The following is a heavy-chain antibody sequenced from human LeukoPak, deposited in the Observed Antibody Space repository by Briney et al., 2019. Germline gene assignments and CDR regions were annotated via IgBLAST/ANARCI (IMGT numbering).Heavy chain of an antibody. Sequence: ASVKVSCKASGYTFTSYYMHWVRQAPGQGLEWMGIINPSGGSTSYAQKFQGRVTMTRDTSTSTVYMELSSLRSEDTAVYYCAREGDSGYDSGRRETWLLLIWGQGTLVTVSS. D-gene: IGHD5-12*01. V-gene: IGHV1-46*01. CDR3: AREGDSGYDSGRRETWLLLI. CDR2: INPSGGST. J-gene: IGHJ4*02. CDR1: GYTFTSYY.